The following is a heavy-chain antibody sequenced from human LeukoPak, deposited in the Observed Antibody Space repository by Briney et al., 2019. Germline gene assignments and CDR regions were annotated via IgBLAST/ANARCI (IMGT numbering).Heavy chain of an antibody. V-gene: IGHV1-2*02. Sequence: ASVKVSCKVSGYTFTDYYMHWVRQAPGQGLEWMGWINPKSGGTNYAQQFQGRVTMTRDTSISTAYMVLSNLRSDDTAVYYCARGVAAAGGRWFDPWGQGTLVTVSS. D-gene: IGHD6-13*01. CDR1: GYTFTDYY. CDR2: INPKSGGT. CDR3: ARGVAAAGGRWFDP. J-gene: IGHJ5*02.